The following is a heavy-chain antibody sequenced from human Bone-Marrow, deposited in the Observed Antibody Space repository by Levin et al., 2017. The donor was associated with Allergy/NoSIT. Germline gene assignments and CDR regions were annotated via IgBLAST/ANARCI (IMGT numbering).Heavy chain of an antibody. D-gene: IGHD1-1*01. CDR1: GYTFTSYG. CDR3: ATQKLERQEIYYYYGMDV. Sequence: ASVKVSCKASGYTFTSYGISWVRQAPGQGLEWMGWISAYNGNTNYAQKLQGRVTMTTDTSTSTAYMELRSLRSDDTAVYYCATQKLERQEIYYYYGMDVWGQGTTVTVSS. V-gene: IGHV1-18*01. CDR2: ISAYNGNT. J-gene: IGHJ6*02.